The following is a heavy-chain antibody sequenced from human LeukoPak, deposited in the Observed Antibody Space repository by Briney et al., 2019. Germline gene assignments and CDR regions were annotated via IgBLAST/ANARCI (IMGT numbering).Heavy chain of an antibody. CDR3: ARDRSRINGDYEGFDY. V-gene: IGHV3-33*08. CDR1: GFTFNNAW. D-gene: IGHD4-17*01. CDR2: IWYDGSNK. J-gene: IGHJ4*02. Sequence: PGGSLRLSCAASGFTFNNAWMSWVRQAPGKGLEWVAVIWYDGSNKYYADSVKGRFTISRDNSKNTLHLQMNSLRAEDTAVYYCARDRSRINGDYEGFDYWGQGTLVTVSS.